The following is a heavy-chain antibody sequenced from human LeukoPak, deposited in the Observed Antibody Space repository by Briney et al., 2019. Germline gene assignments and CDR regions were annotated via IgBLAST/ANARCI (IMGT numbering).Heavy chain of an antibody. CDR3: AKQLGYCSDGSCYFES. CDR2: ISDSGSST. J-gene: IGHJ4*02. V-gene: IGHV3-23*01. Sequence: GGSLRLSCAASGFTFSNAWMSWVRQAPGKGLEWVSAISDSGSSTYDADSVKGRFTISRDNSKSTLYLQMHSLRAEDTAVYYCAKQLGYCSDGSCYFESWGQGTLVTVSS. D-gene: IGHD2-15*01. CDR1: GFTFSNAW.